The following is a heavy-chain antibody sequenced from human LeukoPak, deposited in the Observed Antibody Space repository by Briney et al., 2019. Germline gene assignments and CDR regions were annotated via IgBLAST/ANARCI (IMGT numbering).Heavy chain of an antibody. CDR3: ARVGFDP. J-gene: IGHJ5*02. D-gene: IGHD2-15*01. CDR2: INPNSGGT. V-gene: IGHV1-2*02. Sequence: ASVKVSCKVSGYTLTELSMHWVRQAPGQGLEWMGWINPNSGGTNYAQKFQGRVTMTRDTSISTAYMELSRLRSDDTAVYYCARVGFDPWGQGTLVTVSS. CDR1: GYTLTELS.